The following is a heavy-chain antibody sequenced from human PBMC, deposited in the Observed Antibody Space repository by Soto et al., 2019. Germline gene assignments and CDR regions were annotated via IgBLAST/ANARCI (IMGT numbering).Heavy chain of an antibody. Sequence: ASVKVSCKASGYTFTSYGISWVRQAPGQGLEWMGWISTYSGNTDYAQRFQGRITMTTDTSTDTVYMELRSLRSDDTAVYFCARNLFGVIIMGDYWGQGTLVTVSS. CDR2: ISTYSGNT. CDR1: GYTFTSYG. D-gene: IGHD3-3*01. V-gene: IGHV1-18*04. CDR3: ARNLFGVIIMGDY. J-gene: IGHJ4*02.